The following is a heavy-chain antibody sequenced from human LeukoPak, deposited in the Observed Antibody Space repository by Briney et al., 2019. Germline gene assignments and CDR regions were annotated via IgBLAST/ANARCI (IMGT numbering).Heavy chain of an antibody. CDR3: ASGFMGYDRSGYYDDAFDI. D-gene: IGHD3-22*01. CDR2: INPNSGGT. J-gene: IGHJ3*02. Sequence: ASVKVSCKASAYTFTSSAFTWVRQAPGQGLEWMGWINPNSGGTNYAQKFQGRVAMTRDTSISTAYMELSRLRSDDTAVYYCASGFMGYDRSGYYDDAFDIWGQGTMVTVSS. V-gene: IGHV1-2*02. CDR1: AYTFTSSA.